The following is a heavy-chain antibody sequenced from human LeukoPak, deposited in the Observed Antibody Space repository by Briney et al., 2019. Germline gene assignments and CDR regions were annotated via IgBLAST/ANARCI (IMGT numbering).Heavy chain of an antibody. CDR3: ARGRTFYDSSGYYGYPPDY. V-gene: IGHV4-39*07. D-gene: IGHD3-22*01. CDR2: IYYSGST. J-gene: IGHJ4*02. CDR1: GGSISSSSYY. Sequence: SETLSLTCTVSGGSISSSSYYWGWIRQPPGKGLEWIGSIYYSGSTHYNPSLKSRVTISVDTSKNQFSLKLSSVTAADTAVYYCARGRTFYDSSGYYGYPPDYWGQGTLVTVSS.